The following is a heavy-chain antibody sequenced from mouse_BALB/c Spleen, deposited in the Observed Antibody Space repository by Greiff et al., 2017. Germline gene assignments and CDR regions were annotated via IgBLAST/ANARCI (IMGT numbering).Heavy chain of an antibody. CDR3: ARHMTGYYAMDY. CDR2: IWSDGST. D-gene: IGHD2-13*01. Sequence: VQLQESGPDLVAPSQSLSITCTVSGFSLTSYGVHWVRQPPGKGLEWLVVIWSDGSTTYNSALKSRLSISKDNSKSQVFLKMNSLQTDDTAMYYCARHMTGYYAMDYWGQGTSVTVSS. CDR1: GFSLTSYG. V-gene: IGHV2-6-2*01. J-gene: IGHJ4*01.